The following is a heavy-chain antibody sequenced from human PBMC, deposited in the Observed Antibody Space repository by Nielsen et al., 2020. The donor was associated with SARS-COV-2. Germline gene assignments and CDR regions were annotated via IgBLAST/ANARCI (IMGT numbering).Heavy chain of an antibody. CDR2: INAGNGIT. J-gene: IGHJ4*02. V-gene: IGHV1-3*01. CDR3: ARGAAELDY. CDR1: GYSFTDYP. Sequence: ASVKVSCKASGYSFTDYPIHWVRQAPGQKLEWMGWINAGNGITKYSQDFQGSVTITRDTSATTAYMQLSSLRSEDTGVYFCARGAAELDYWGQGALVTVSS. D-gene: IGHD6-25*01.